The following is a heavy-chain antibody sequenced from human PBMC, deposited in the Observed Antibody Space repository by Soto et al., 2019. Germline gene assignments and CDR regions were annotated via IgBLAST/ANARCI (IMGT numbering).Heavy chain of an antibody. CDR2: ISYDGSNK. CDR1: GFTFSSYG. V-gene: IGHV3-30*18. Sequence: PGGSLRLSCAASGFTFSSYGMHWVRQAPGKGLEWVAVISYDGSNKYYADSVKGRFTISRDNSKNTLYLQMNSLRAEDTAVYYCAKDRGPLGDYFDYWGQGTLVTVSS. CDR3: AKDRGPLGDYFDY. J-gene: IGHJ4*02. D-gene: IGHD3-16*01.